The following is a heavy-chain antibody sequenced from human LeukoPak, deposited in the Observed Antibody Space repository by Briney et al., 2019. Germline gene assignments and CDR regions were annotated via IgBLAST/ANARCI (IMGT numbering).Heavy chain of an antibody. CDR2: FDPEDGET. D-gene: IGHD4-17*01. CDR1: GYTLTELS. V-gene: IGHV1-24*01. CDR3: ATDGGTTVTTLGSDY. Sequence: ASVKVSCKVSGYTLTELSMHWVRQAPGKGLEWMGGFDPEDGETIYAQKFQGRVTMTEDTSTDTAYMELSSLRSEDTAVYYCATDGGTTVTTLGSDYWGQGTLVTVSS. J-gene: IGHJ4*02.